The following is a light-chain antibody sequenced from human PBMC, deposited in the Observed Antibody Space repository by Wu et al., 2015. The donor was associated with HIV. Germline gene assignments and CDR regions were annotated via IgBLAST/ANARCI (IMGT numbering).Light chain of an antibody. CDR1: ESVSRN. CDR3: QHRSGWPLT. CDR2: DAS. Sequence: EIVLTQSPATLSLSPGERATLSCRASESVSRNVAWYLQKPGQAPRLLIYDASIRATGVAARFSGSGSGTDFTLTISSLEPEDFAVYYCQHRSGWPLTFGGGTKVQIK. V-gene: IGKV3-11*01. J-gene: IGKJ4*01.